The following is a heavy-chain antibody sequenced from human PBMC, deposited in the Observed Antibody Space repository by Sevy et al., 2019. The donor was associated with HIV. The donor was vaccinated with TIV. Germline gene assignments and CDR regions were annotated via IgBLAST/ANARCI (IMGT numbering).Heavy chain of an antibody. J-gene: IGHJ4*02. Sequence: SETLSLTCAVSGGSISSGGYSWSWIRQPPGKGLEWIGYIYHSGSTYYNPSLKSRVTISVDRSKNQFSLKLSSVTAADTAVYYCARAASWTTVFDYWGQGTLVTVSS. CDR1: GGSISSGGYS. D-gene: IGHD4-17*01. V-gene: IGHV4-30-2*01. CDR2: IYHSGST. CDR3: ARAASWTTVFDY.